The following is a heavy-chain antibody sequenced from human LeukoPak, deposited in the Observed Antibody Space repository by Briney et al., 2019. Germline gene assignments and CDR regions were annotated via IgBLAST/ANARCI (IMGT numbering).Heavy chain of an antibody. CDR3: ARASSYYDSSGYYHPIDY. CDR1: GGSISSSSYY. CDR2: IYYSGST. Sequence: SETLSLTCTVSGGSISSSSYYWGWIRQPPGKGLEWIGSIYYSGSTYYNPSLKSRVTISVDTSKNQFSLKLSSVTAADTAVYYCARASSYYDSSGYYHPIDYWGQGTLVTVSS. V-gene: IGHV4-39*07. J-gene: IGHJ4*02. D-gene: IGHD3-22*01.